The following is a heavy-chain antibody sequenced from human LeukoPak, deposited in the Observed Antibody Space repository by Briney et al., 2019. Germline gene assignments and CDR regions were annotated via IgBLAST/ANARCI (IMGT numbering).Heavy chain of an antibody. CDR1: GYSISSGYY. V-gene: IGHV4-38-2*01. Sequence: SETLSLTCAVSGYSISSGYYWGWIRQPPGKGLEWIGSIYHSGSTYYNPSLKSRVTISVDTSKNQFSLKLSPVTAADTAVYYCARLTSRAFDYWGQGTLVTVSS. CDR3: ARLTSRAFDY. J-gene: IGHJ4*02. CDR2: IYHSGST.